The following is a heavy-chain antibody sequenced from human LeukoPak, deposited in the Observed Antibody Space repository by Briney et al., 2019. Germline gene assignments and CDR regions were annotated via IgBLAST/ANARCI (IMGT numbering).Heavy chain of an antibody. J-gene: IGHJ3*02. Sequence: AGGSLRLSCAASGFTFSSYAMSWVRRAPGKGLEGGSAISCSGGSTYYADSVKGRFTIPRDNSKNTLYQQMNSLRAEDTAVYYCAKCHLRGSGSPSCAFDMWGQGTMVTVSS. CDR3: AKCHLRGSGSPSCAFDM. D-gene: IGHD3-10*01. CDR1: GFTFSSYA. V-gene: IGHV3-23*01. CDR2: ISCSGGST.